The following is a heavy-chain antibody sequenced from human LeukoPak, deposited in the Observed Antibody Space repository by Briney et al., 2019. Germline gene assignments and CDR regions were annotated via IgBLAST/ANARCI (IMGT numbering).Heavy chain of an antibody. J-gene: IGHJ4*02. Sequence: SQTLSLTCTVSGGSISSGGYYWSWIRQPPGKGLEWIGYIYHSGSTYYNPSLKSRVTISVDRSKNQFSLKLSSVTAADTAVYYCARDASDGGNAQYYFDYWGQGTLVTVSS. CDR2: IYHSGST. D-gene: IGHD4-23*01. V-gene: IGHV4-30-2*01. CDR3: ARDASDGGNAQYYFDY. CDR1: GGSISSGGYY.